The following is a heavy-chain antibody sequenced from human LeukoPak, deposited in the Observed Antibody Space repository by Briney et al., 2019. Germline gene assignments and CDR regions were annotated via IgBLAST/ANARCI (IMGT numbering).Heavy chain of an antibody. Sequence: ASVKVSCKASGYTFTSYGISWVRQAPGQGLERMGIINPSGGSTSYAQKLQGRVTMTRDMSTSTVYMELSSLRSEDTAVYYCARTTGYYGSGSYYYFDYWGQGTLVTVSS. CDR1: GYTFTSYG. CDR3: ARTTGYYGSGSYYYFDY. D-gene: IGHD3-10*01. CDR2: INPSGGST. J-gene: IGHJ4*02. V-gene: IGHV1-46*01.